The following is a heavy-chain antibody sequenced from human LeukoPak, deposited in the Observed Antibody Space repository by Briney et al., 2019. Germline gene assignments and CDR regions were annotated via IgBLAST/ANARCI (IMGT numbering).Heavy chain of an antibody. D-gene: IGHD4-11*01. CDR1: GFTVSSYY. CDR3: ARDRGRLQHDY. V-gene: IGHV3-66*02. CDR2: IYSGGST. Sequence: GGSLRLSCAASGFTVSSYYMSWVRQAPGKGLEWVSVIYSGGSTYYADSVKGRFTISRDNSKNTLYLQMNSLRAEDTAVYYCARDRGRLQHDYWGQGTLVTVSS. J-gene: IGHJ4*02.